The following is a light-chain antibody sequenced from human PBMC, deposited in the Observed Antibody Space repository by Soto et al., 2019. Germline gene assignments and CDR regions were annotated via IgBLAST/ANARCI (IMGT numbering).Light chain of an antibody. CDR1: ESVSIN. CDR2: GAS. J-gene: IGKJ1*01. V-gene: IGKV3-15*01. Sequence: VLTQSPATLSVSPGERATLSCRASESVSINLAWFQQKPGQAPRLLIYGASTRATGVPLRFSGSGSGTEFTLTISSLLSEDLAVYCCQQYNDWRTFGQGTKVQI. CDR3: QQYNDWRT.